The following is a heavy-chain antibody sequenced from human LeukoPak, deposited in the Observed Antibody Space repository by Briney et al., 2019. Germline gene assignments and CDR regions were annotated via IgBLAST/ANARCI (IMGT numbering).Heavy chain of an antibody. J-gene: IGHJ4*02. V-gene: IGHV3-9*01. CDR2: ISWNSGSI. Sequence: GGSLRLSCAASGFTFDDYAMHWVRQAPGKGLEWVSGISWNSGSIGYADSVKGRFTISRDNAKNSLYLQMNSLRAEDTALYYCARRRVTFVRGVDITSYYFDYWGQGTLVTASS. CDR3: ARRRVTFVRGVDITSYYFDY. CDR1: GFTFDDYA. D-gene: IGHD3-10*01.